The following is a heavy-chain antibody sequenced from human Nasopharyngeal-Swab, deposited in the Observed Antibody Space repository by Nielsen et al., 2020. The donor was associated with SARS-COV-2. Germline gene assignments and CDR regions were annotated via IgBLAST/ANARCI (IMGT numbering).Heavy chain of an antibody. D-gene: IGHD2-2*01. V-gene: IGHV1-46*01. CDR2: INPSGGST. CDR3: ARDRWPIVVVPAASDAFDI. J-gene: IGHJ3*02. Sequence: WVRQAPGQGLEWLGIINPSGGSTSYAQKFQGRVTMTRDTCTSTVYMELSRLRSEDTAVYYCARDRWPIVVVPAASDAFDIWGQGTMVTVSS.